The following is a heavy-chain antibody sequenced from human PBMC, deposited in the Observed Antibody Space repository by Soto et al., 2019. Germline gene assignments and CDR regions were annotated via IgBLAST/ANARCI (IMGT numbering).Heavy chain of an antibody. J-gene: IGHJ3*02. CDR1: GFTFSNAW. D-gene: IGHD3-22*01. CDR3: TTDSMIVVVNYDAFDI. Sequence: GGSLRLSCAASGFTFSNAWMNWVRQAPGKGLEWVGRIKSKTDGGTTDYAAPVKGRFTISRDDSKNTLYLQMNSLKTEDTAVYYCTTDSMIVVVNYDAFDIWGQGTMVTVSS. V-gene: IGHV3-15*07. CDR2: IKSKTDGGTT.